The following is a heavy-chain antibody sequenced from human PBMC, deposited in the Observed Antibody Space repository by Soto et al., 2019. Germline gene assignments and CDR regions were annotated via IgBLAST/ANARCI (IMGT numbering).Heavy chain of an antibody. D-gene: IGHD6-13*01. V-gene: IGHV3-30*18. CDR1: GFTFSSYG. CDR3: AKGLSSSRGNYYGMDV. J-gene: IGHJ6*02. Sequence: QVQLVESGGGVVQPGRSLRLSCAASGFTFSSYGMHWVRQAPGKGLEWVAVISYDGSNKYYADSVKGRFTISRDNSKNTLYLQMNSLRAEDTAVYYCAKGLSSSRGNYYGMDVWGQGTTVTVSS. CDR2: ISYDGSNK.